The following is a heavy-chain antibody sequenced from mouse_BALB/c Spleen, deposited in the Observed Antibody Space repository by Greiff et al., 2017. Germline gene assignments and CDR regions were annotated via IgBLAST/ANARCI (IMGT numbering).Heavy chain of an antibody. J-gene: IGHJ4*01. CDR1: GFSLTSYG. CDR2: IWAGGST. D-gene: IGHD2-14*01. CDR3: ARDAYYRYDDAMDY. Sequence: VKLVESGPGLVAPSQSLSITCTVSGFSLTSYGVHWVRQPPGKGLEWLGVIWAGGSTNYNSALMSRLSISKDNSKSQVFLKMNSLQTDDTAMYYCARDAYYRYDDAMDYWGQGTSVTVSS. V-gene: IGHV2-9*02.